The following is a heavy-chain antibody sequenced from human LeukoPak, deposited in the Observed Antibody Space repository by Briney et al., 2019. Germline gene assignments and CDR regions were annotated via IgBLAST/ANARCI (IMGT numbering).Heavy chain of an antibody. D-gene: IGHD2-2*01. CDR2: INWNGGST. J-gene: IGHJ4*02. Sequence: GGSLRLSCTASGFAFDDHGMSWVRQVPGKGLEWVSGINWNGGSTGYADPLRGRFTISRDNAKNSLYLQMDSLRAEDTALYYCARAPITSPFYFDYWGQGTLVTVSS. CDR1: GFAFDDHG. V-gene: IGHV3-20*04. CDR3: ARAPITSPFYFDY.